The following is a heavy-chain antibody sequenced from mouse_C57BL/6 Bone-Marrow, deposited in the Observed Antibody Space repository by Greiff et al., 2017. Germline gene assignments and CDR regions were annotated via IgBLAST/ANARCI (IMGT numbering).Heavy chain of an antibody. Sequence: QVQLQQPGAELVMPGASVKLSCKASGYTFTSYWMPWVKQRPGQGLEWIGEIDPSDSYTNYNQKFKGKSTLTVDKSSSTAYMQLSSLTSEDSAVYYGAREGNYYGSSHFDYWGQGTTLTVSS. CDR2: IDPSDSYT. J-gene: IGHJ2*01. CDR3: AREGNYYGSSHFDY. D-gene: IGHD1-1*01. CDR1: GYTFTSYW. V-gene: IGHV1-69*01.